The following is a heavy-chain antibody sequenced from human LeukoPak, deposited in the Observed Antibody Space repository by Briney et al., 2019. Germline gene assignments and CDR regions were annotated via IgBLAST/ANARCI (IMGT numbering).Heavy chain of an antibody. J-gene: IGHJ6*02. V-gene: IGHV3-48*02. CDR2: ISSSSSSTI. D-gene: IGHD2-2*01. CDR1: GFTFSSYS. Sequence: GGSLRLSCAASGFTFSSYSTNWVRQAPGKGLEWVSYISSSSSSTIYYADSVKGRFTISRDNAKNSLYLQMNSLRDEDTAVYYCARDFGRLPAASYGMDVWGQGTTVTVSS. CDR3: ARDFGRLPAASYGMDV.